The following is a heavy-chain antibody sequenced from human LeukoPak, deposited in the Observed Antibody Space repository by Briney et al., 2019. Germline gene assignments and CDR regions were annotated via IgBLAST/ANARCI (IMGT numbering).Heavy chain of an antibody. CDR2: ISSSGSTI. CDR1: GFTFSDYY. D-gene: IGHD3-9*01. CDR3: ARAPPHDPIRLRYFDWSSDNWFDP. Sequence: GGSLRLSCAASGFTFSDYYMSWIRQAPVKGLEWVSYISSSGSTIYYADSVKGRFTISRDNAKNSLYLQMNSLRAEDTAVYYCARAPPHDPIRLRYFDWSSDNWFDPWGQGTLVTVSS. J-gene: IGHJ5*02. V-gene: IGHV3-11*01.